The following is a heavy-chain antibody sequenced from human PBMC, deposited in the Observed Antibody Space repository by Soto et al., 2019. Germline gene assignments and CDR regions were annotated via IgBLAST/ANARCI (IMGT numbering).Heavy chain of an antibody. CDR2: IGTDSNT. CDR1: GFTFDTYA. J-gene: IGHJ6*02. V-gene: IGHV3-23*01. CDR3: AKVVEGYCSGTSCPYYGMDV. Sequence: GGSLRLSCAASGFTFDTYAMNWVRQAPGKGLAWVSAIGTDSNTYYADSVKGRFTISRDNSKNTLYLQMNSLRAEDTAVYYCAKVVEGYCSGTSCPYYGMDVWGQGTTVTVSS. D-gene: IGHD2-2*01.